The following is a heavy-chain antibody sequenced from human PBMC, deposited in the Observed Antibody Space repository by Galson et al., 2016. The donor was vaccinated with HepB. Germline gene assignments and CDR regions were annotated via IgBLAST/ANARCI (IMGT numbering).Heavy chain of an antibody. V-gene: IGHV6-1*01. J-gene: IGHJ6*02. CDR1: GDSASSNSAT. CDR2: TYYRSKRYN. Sequence: CAISGDSASSNSATWNWIRQSPSRGLEWLGRTYYRSKRYNDYALSVKSRITINPDTSKNQFSLQLNSVTPEDTAVYYCARVRSGYSGYANPYYYGMDVWSQGTTVTVSS. CDR3: ARVRSGYSGYANPYYYGMDV. D-gene: IGHD5-12*01.